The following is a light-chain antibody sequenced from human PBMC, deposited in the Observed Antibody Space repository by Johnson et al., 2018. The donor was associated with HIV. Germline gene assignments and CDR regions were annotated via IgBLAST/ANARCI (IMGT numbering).Light chain of an antibody. CDR2: DNN. V-gene: IGLV1-51*01. J-gene: IGLJ1*01. Sequence: QSVLTQPPSVSAAPGQKVTISCSGSSSNIGNNYVSWYQQLPGTAPKLLIYDNNKRPAGIPDRFSGSKSGTTATLGITGLQTWDEADYYCGTWDNSLNSPVFGTGTKLTVL. CDR1: SSNIGNNY. CDR3: GTWDNSLNSPV.